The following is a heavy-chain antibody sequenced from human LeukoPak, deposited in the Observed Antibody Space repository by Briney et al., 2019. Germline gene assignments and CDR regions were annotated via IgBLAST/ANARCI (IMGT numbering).Heavy chain of an antibody. CDR1: GFTFSSFG. V-gene: IGHV3-7*01. D-gene: IGHD2-15*01. CDR3: VREASGGSKGVSGIFDI. CDR2: IKQDGSEK. Sequence: SGGSLRLSCAASGFTFSSFGMSWVRQAPGKGLEWVANIKQDGSEKYYVDSVKGRFTISRDNAKNSLYLQMNSLRAEDTAVYHCVREASGGSKGVSGIFDIWGQGTLVTVSS. J-gene: IGHJ3*02.